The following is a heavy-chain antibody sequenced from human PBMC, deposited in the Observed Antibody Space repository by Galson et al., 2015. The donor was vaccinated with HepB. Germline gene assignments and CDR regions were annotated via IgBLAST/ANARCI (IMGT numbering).Heavy chain of an antibody. CDR2: IRGSGGST. V-gene: IGHV3-23*01. J-gene: IGHJ4*02. CDR3: AKALFEYSYGARGY. Sequence: SLRLSCAASGFTFSSYAMSWVRQAPGEGLEWVSAIRGSGGSTYYADSVKGRFTISRDNSKNTLYLQMNSLRAEDTAVYYCAKALFEYSYGARGYWGQGTLVTVSS. CDR1: GFTFSSYA. D-gene: IGHD5-18*01.